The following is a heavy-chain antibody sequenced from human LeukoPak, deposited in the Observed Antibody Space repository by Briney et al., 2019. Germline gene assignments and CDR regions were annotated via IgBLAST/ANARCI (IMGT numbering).Heavy chain of an antibody. J-gene: IGHJ4*02. CDR3: ARESELGRDGYNLGY. Sequence: PGGSLRLSCAASGFTFSRYGMHWVHQAPGKGLEWVAVIWYDGSNKYYADSVKGRFTISRDNSKNTLYLQMNSLRAEDTAVYYCARESELGRDGYNLGYWGQGTLVTVSS. D-gene: IGHD5-24*01. V-gene: IGHV3-33*01. CDR1: GFTFSRYG. CDR2: IWYDGSNK.